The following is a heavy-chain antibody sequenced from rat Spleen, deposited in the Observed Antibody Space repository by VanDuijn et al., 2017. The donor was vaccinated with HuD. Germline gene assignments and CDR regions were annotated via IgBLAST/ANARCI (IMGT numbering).Heavy chain of an antibody. Sequence: EVQLVESGGGLVQPGRSMKLSCAASGFTFSHYDMAWVRQAQKKGLEWVAFISYDGSSTYYRDSVKGRFTISRDIAKSTLRLQMDSLRSEDTATYYCARRHYGYTDYFDYWGQGVMVTVSS. J-gene: IGHJ2*01. CDR1: GFTFSHYD. V-gene: IGHV5-7*01. CDR2: ISYDGSST. D-gene: IGHD1-9*01. CDR3: ARRHYGYTDYFDY.